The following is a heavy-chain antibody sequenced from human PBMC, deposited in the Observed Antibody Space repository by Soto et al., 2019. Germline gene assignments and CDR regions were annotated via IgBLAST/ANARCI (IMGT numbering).Heavy chain of an antibody. CDR2: IIPIFGTA. V-gene: IGHV1-69*13. CDR3: ARSGYIVVSMDV. D-gene: IGHD2-15*01. Sequence: SVKVSCKASGGTFSSYAISWVRQAPGQGLEWMGGIIPIFGTANYAQKFQGRVTITADESTSTAYMELSSLRSEDTAVYYCARSGYIVVSMDVWGHGTPVTVSS. CDR1: GGTFSSYA. J-gene: IGHJ6*02.